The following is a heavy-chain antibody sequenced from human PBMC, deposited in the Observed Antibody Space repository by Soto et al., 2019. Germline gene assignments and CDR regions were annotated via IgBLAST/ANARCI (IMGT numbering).Heavy chain of an antibody. J-gene: IGHJ5*02. CDR1: GGSISSYY. Sequence: QVQLQESGPGLVKPSETLSLTCTVSGGSISSYYWSWIRQPPGKGLEWIGNIHYSGSANYNPSLKSGVTVSTEASKTLFALKPRSVTAADTAVYHCARLPWAHYGGIFHPWGQGSLVTVSS. CDR2: IHYSGSA. D-gene: IGHD4-17*01. V-gene: IGHV4-59*01. CDR3: ARLPWAHYGGIFHP.